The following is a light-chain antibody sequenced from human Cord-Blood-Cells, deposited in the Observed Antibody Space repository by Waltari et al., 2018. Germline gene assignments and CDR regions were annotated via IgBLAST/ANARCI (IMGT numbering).Light chain of an antibody. CDR1: SYNSGSND. V-gene: IGLV1-47*01. CDR3: AAWDDSLSGWV. CDR2: RNN. J-gene: IGLJ3*02. Sequence: QSVLTQPPSACGTPGRGVTTSCCGSSYNSGSNDVYCYQQLPGTAPKLLIYRNNQRPSGVPDRFSGSKSGTSASLAISGLRSEDEADYYCAAWDDSLSGWVFGGGTKLTVL.